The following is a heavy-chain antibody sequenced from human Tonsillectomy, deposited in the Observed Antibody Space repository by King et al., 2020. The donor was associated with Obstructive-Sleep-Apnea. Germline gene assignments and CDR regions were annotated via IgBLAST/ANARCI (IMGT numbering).Heavy chain of an antibody. J-gene: IGHJ4*02. CDR2: IRFDESNK. CDR1: GFTFSTYG. D-gene: IGHD3-10*01. CDR3: AKWDDYGSGPDY. Sequence: VQLVESGGGVVQPGRSLRLSCATSGFTFSTYGMHWFRQAPGKGLEWVAFIRFDESNKYYADSVKGRFNISRDNSKSTLYLQMNGLRAEDTAVDYWAKWDDYGSGPDYWGQGTLVTVSS. V-gene: IGHV3-30*02.